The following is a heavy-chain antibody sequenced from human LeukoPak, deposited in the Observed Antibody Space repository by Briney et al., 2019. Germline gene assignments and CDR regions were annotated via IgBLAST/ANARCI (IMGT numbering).Heavy chain of an antibody. D-gene: IGHD6-13*01. CDR1: GGSFSTGGYY. V-gene: IGHV4-31*03. CDR3: TRGYSSTWYEDN. J-gene: IGHJ4*02. Sequence: SQTLSLTCTVSGGSFSTGGYYWSWIRQHPGKGLEWIWYIYYSGNTYYNPSLKSRVTISIDTSKNQFSLKLSSVTAADTAVYYCTRGYSSTWYEDNWGQGTLVTVSS. CDR2: IYYSGNT.